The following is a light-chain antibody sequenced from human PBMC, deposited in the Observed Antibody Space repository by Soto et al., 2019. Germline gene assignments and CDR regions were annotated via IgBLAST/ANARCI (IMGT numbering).Light chain of an antibody. CDR1: QTISSS. CDR3: QQDSRYSPYT. CDR2: KAS. J-gene: IGKJ2*01. V-gene: IGKV1-5*03. Sequence: DIQMTQFPSTLSASIGDRVTITCRASQTISSSLPWYQQKPGKAPKLLIYKASNLETGVPSRFSGSGSVTEFGLTISSLQPDDFATYYFQQDSRYSPYTFGQGTRLEIK.